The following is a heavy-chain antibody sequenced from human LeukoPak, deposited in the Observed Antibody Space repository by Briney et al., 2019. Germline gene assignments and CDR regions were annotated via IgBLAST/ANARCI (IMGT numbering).Heavy chain of an antibody. CDR3: ATVADCSSTSCYSLFD. V-gene: IGHV1-24*01. J-gene: IGHJ4*02. Sequence: ASVKVSCKVSGYTLTELSMHWVRQAPGKGLEWMGGFDPEDGETIYAQKFQGRVTMTEDISTDTAYMELSSLRSEDTAVYYCATVADCSSTSCYSLFDWGQGTLVTVSS. CDR1: GYTLTELS. CDR2: FDPEDGET. D-gene: IGHD2-2*01.